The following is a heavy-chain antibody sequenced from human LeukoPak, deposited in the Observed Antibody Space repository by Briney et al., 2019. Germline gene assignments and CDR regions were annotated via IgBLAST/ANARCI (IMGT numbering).Heavy chain of an antibody. V-gene: IGHV3-53*01. D-gene: IGHD3-3*01. CDR1: GFTVSSNY. J-gene: IGHJ4*02. CDR2: IYSGGST. Sequence: GGSLRLSCAASGFTVSSNYMSWVRQAPGKGLEWVSVIYSGGSTYYADSAKGRFTISRDNSKNTLYLQMNSLRAEDTAVYYCAKTFSSGYYSFDSWGQGILVTVSS. CDR3: AKTFSSGYYSFDS.